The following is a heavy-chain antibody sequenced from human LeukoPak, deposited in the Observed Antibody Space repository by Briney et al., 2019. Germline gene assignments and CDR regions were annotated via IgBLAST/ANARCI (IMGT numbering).Heavy chain of an antibody. D-gene: IGHD2-2*01. V-gene: IGHV3-23*01. CDR2: ISGSGGST. CDR3: ANEYCTSSSCYLYYFDY. CDR1: GFTFSSYS. J-gene: IGHJ4*02. Sequence: PGGSLRLSCAASGFTFSSYSMNWVRQAPGKGLEWVSAISGSGGSTYYADSVKGRFAISRDTSKNTVILQMNSLRAEDTAVYYCANEYCTSSSCYLYYFDYWGQGTLVTVSS.